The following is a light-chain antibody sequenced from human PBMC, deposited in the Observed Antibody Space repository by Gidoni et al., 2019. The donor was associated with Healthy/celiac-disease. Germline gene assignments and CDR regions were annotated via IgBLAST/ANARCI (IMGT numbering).Light chain of an antibody. V-gene: IGKV1-33*01. CDR2: DAS. CDR1: QDISNY. Sequence: DIQITQSPSSLSASGGDRVTITCQASQDISNYLNWYQQKPGKAPKLLIYDASNVETGVPTRFSGSGCGTDFTFTISSLQPEVIATYYCQQYDNLPLTFGGXTKVEIK. CDR3: QQYDNLPLT. J-gene: IGKJ4*01.